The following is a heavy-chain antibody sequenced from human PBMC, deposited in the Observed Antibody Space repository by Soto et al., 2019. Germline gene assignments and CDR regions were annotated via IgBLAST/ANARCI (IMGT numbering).Heavy chain of an antibody. CDR2: IYFGGTT. D-gene: IGHD2-15*01. Sequence: LSLTCTVSGGSISPYYWSWIRQPPGKGLEWIGYIYFGGTTKYNPSLKSRVSMSVDTSKNQFSLKLTSVTAADTAVYYCARLGGFFQALDSWGQGTLVTVSS. CDR1: GGSISPYY. V-gene: IGHV4-59*08. J-gene: IGHJ4*02. CDR3: ARLGGFFQALDS.